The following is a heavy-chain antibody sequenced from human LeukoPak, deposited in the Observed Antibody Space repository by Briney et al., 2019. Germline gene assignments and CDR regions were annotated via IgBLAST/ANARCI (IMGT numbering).Heavy chain of an antibody. J-gene: IGHJ5*02. CDR3: ARDFRGYDYLDWFDP. Sequence: GGSLRLSCAASGFTFSSYSMNWVRQAPGKGLEWVSSISSSSSYIYYADSVKGRFTISRDNAKNSLYLQMNSLRAEDTAVYYCARDFRGYDYLDWFDPWGQGTLVTVSS. CDR1: GFTFSSYS. V-gene: IGHV3-21*01. CDR2: ISSSSSYI. D-gene: IGHD5-12*01.